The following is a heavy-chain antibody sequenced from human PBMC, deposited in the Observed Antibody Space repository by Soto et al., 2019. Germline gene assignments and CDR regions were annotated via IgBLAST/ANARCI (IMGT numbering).Heavy chain of an antibody. J-gene: IGHJ2*01. CDR1: GFTFSSYA. Sequence: GGSLRLSCAASGFTFSSYAMSWVRQAPGKGLEWVSAISGSGGSTYYADSVKGRFTISRDNSKNTLYLQMNSLRAEDTAVYYCARGVAVAGLIYWYFDLWGRGTLVTVSS. V-gene: IGHV3-23*01. CDR3: ARGVAVAGLIYWYFDL. CDR2: ISGSGGST. D-gene: IGHD6-19*01.